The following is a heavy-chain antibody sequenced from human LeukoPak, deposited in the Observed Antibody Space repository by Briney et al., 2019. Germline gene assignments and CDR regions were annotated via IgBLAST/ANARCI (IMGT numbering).Heavy chain of an antibody. Sequence: PGGSLRLSCAASGFTFSSYGMHWVRQAPGKGLEWVAVIWYDGSNKYYADSVKGRFTISRDNSKNTLYLQMNSLRAEDTAVYYCARDHSLNSVVVPAARNYYYGMDVWGQGTTVTVSS. J-gene: IGHJ6*02. CDR3: ARDHSLNSVVVPAARNYYYGMDV. D-gene: IGHD2-2*01. V-gene: IGHV3-33*01. CDR2: IWYDGSNK. CDR1: GFTFSSYG.